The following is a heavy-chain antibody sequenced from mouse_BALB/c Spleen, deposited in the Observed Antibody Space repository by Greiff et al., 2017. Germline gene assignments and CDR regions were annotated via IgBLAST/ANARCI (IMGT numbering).Heavy chain of an antibody. Sequence: EVKVEESGGGLVKPGGSLKLSCAASGFTFSDYYMYWVRQTPEKRLEWVATISDGGSYTYYPDSVKGRFTISRDNAKNNLYLQMSSLKSEDTAMYYCARGNSLWYFDVWGEGTTVTVSS. CDR2: ISDGGSYT. CDR1: GFTFSDYY. J-gene: IGHJ1*01. V-gene: IGHV5-4*02. CDR3: ARGNSLWYFDV.